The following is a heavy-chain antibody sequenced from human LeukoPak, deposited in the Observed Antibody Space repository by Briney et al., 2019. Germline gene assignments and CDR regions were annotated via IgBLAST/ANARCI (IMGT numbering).Heavy chain of an antibody. J-gene: IGHJ4*02. D-gene: IGHD5-18*01. V-gene: IGHV3-11*01. CDR2: IGSSGSTI. CDR3: ARDLAAMVNRFDY. Sequence: AGGSLRLSCAASGFTFSDYYMSWIRQAPGKGLEWVSYIGSSGSTIYYADSVKGRFTISRDNAKNSLYLQMNSLRAEDTAVYYCARDLAAMVNRFDYWGQGTLVTVSS. CDR1: GFTFSDYY.